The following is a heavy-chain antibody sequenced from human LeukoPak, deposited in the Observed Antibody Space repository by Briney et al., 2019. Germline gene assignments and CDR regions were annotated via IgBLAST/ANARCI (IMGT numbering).Heavy chain of an antibody. CDR1: RGPISSHY. CDR2: VSFSGTT. J-gene: IGHJ5*02. D-gene: IGHD1-26*01. Sequence: PSETLSLTCTVSRGPISSHYWSWIRQPPGKGLEWIGYVSFSGTTKYSPSLKSRVTISIDKSKNQFSLKLNSVTAADTAVYYCARGRPRGSEFDPWGQGTLVAVSS. V-gene: IGHV4-59*11. CDR3: ARGRPRGSEFDP.